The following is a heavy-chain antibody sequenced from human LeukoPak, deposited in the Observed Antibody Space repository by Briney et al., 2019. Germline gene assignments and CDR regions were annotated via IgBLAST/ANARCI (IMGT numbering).Heavy chain of an antibody. CDR3: ARIGSGRTELDP. CDR1: GYTFTSYY. CDR2: INPNSGGT. V-gene: IGHV1-2*02. D-gene: IGHD3-10*01. Sequence: ASVKVSCKASGYTFTSYYMHWVRQAPGQGLEWMGWINPNSGGTNYAQKFQGRVTMTRDTSISTAYMELSRLRSDDTAVYYCARIGSGRTELDPWGQGTLVTVSS. J-gene: IGHJ5*02.